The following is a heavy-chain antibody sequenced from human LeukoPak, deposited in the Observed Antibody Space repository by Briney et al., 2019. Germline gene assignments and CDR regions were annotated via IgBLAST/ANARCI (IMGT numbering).Heavy chain of an antibody. Sequence: PGGSLRLSCAASGFTFSSYAMSWVRQAPGKGLEWVSAISGSGGSTYYADSVKGRFTISRDNSKNTLYLQMNSLRAEDTAVYYCAKVDVVVPAAIQARAAFDIWGQGTMVTVSS. CDR2: ISGSGGST. CDR1: GFTFSSYA. J-gene: IGHJ3*02. V-gene: IGHV3-23*01. CDR3: AKVDVVVPAAIQARAAFDI. D-gene: IGHD2-2*02.